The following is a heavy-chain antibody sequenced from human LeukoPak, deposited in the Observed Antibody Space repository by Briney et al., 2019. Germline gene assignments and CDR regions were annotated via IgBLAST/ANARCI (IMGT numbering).Heavy chain of an antibody. CDR2: IYHSGSI. D-gene: IGHD5-12*01. CDR3: WHSGYESGLDY. J-gene: IGHJ4*02. CDR1: GVSITSGNW. Sequence: SDTLSLTCGVSGVSITSGNWWSWVRQPPGKGLEWIGEIYHSGSINYNPSLKSRVTISVDKSKNQFSLKLNSVTAADTAVYYCWHSGYESGLDYWGQGTLVTVSS. V-gene: IGHV4-4*02.